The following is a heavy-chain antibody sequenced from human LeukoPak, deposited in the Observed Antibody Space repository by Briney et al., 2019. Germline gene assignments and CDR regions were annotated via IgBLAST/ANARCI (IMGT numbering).Heavy chain of an antibody. CDR1: GFTFSTYA. CDR2: FSNTGDTT. J-gene: IGHJ4*02. Sequence: PGGSLRLSCAASGFTFSTYAMSWLRQAPGKGLEWVSGFSNTGDTTYYADSVKVRFTVSRDNSKSMFFLQMNSLRAEDTALYYCAKVWRSGWSYFDHWGQGTLVTVSS. CDR3: AKVWRSGWSYFDH. V-gene: IGHV3-23*01. D-gene: IGHD6-19*01.